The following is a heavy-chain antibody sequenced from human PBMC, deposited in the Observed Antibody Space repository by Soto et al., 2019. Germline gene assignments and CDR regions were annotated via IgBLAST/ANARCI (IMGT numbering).Heavy chain of an antibody. CDR3: ARDRAGALYFDY. V-gene: IGHV4-31*03. CDR1: GGSISSGGYY. Sequence: QVQLQESGPGLVKPSQTLSLTCTVSGGSISSGGYYWSWIRQHPGKGLEWIGYIYYSGSTYYNPSPKRRVTISVRTSKNQFSLKLSSVTAADTAVYYCARDRAGALYFDYWGQGTLVTVSS. CDR2: IYYSGST. J-gene: IGHJ4*02. D-gene: IGHD6-13*01.